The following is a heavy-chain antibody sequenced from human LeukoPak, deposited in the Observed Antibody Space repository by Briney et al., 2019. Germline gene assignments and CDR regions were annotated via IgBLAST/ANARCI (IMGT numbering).Heavy chain of an antibody. V-gene: IGHV4-59*01. CDR1: GGSISSYY. CDR3: ARSGESRIAARPVAFDY. CDR2: IYYSGST. D-gene: IGHD6-6*01. Sequence: SETLSLTRTVSGGSISSYYWSWIRQPPGKGLEWIGYIYYSGSTNYNPSLKSRVTISVDTSKNQFSLKLSSVTAADTAVYCCARSGESRIAARPVAFDYWGQGTLVTVSS. J-gene: IGHJ4*02.